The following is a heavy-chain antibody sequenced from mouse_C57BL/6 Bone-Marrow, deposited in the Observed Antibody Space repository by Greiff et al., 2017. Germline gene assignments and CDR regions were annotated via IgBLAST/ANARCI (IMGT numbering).Heavy chain of an antibody. CDR1: GYTFTSYW. J-gene: IGHJ3*01. CDR2: INPSNGGT. V-gene: IGHV1-53*01. Sequence: QVQLQQPGTELVKPGASVKLSCKASGYTFTSYWMHWVKQRPGQGLEWIGNINPSNGGTNYNEKFKSKSTLTVDQSTSTAYMQHSTLTSEDSAVFYCAKISPLPWFAYWGQGTLVTVSA. D-gene: IGHD5-1*01. CDR3: AKISPLPWFAY.